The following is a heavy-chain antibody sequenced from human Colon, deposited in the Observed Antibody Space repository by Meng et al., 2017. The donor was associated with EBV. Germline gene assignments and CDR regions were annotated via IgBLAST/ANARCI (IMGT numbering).Heavy chain of an antibody. CDR2: IHHSGSA. D-gene: IGHD2-21*01. V-gene: IGHV4-30-4*01. CDR3: ASFDHIPRRNYFDY. J-gene: IGHJ4*02. CDR1: GGSMSSGNYY. Sequence: VQMQESGPGLVEPSQTLSLTCTVSGGSMSSGNYYWSWIRQLPGKGLEWIGYIHHSGSAYYNPSLKSRVSISVDTSKNQFSLNLNSMTAADTAVYYCASFDHIPRRNYFDYWGQGTLVTVLL.